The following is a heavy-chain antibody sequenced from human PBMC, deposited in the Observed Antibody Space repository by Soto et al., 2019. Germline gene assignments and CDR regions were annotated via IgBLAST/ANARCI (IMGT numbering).Heavy chain of an antibody. Sequence: PSETLSLTCTVSGGSISPYYWSWIRQPPGKGLEWIGYIYYSGSTNYNPSLKSRVTISVDTSKNQFSLKLNSMTAADTAVYYCARHNYGSGSTYFDYWGQGTLVTVSS. CDR1: GGSISPYY. V-gene: IGHV4-59*08. CDR3: ARHNYGSGSTYFDY. D-gene: IGHD3-10*01. CDR2: IYYSGST. J-gene: IGHJ4*02.